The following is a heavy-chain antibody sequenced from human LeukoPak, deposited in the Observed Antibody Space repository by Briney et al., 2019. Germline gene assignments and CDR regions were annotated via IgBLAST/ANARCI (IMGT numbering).Heavy chain of an antibody. Sequence: GGSLRLSWAASGFTVSDYYMSWIRQAPGKGLEWVSYISSSSTYTNYADSAKDRFTISRDDAKNSLYLQMNSLRAEDTAVYYCARETFYSYDNWGQGTLVTVSS. J-gene: IGHJ4*02. V-gene: IGHV3-11*05. CDR3: ARETFYSYDN. CDR2: ISSSSTYT. CDR1: GFTVSDYY. D-gene: IGHD3-9*01.